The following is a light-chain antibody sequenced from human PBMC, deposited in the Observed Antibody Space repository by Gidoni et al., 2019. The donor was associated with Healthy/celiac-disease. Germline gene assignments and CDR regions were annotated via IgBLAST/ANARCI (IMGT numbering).Light chain of an antibody. Sequence: PGERVTLSCRARQSVSISYLTWYQQKPVQAPRLLISGASTRATGIPARFSGSGSGTDFTLTISSLQPEDFAVYYCQQDYNLPPWTFGQGTKVEIK. J-gene: IGKJ1*01. CDR2: GAS. CDR3: QQDYNLPPWT. V-gene: IGKV3D-7*01. CDR1: QSVSISY.